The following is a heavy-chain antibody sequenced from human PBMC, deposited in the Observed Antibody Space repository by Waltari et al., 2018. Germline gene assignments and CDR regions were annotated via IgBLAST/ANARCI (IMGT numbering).Heavy chain of an antibody. J-gene: IGHJ4*02. D-gene: IGHD3-10*01. CDR2: IYYSGST. CDR1: GGSISSSSYY. V-gene: IGHV4-39*07. CDR3: AAYHYGSGSYYNNY. Sequence: QLQLQESGPGLVKPSETLSLTCTVSGGSISSSSYYWGWIRQPPGKGLEWIGSIYYSGSTYYNPSLKSRVTISVDTSKNQFSLKLSSVTAADTAVYYCAAYHYGSGSYYNNYWGQGTLVTVSS.